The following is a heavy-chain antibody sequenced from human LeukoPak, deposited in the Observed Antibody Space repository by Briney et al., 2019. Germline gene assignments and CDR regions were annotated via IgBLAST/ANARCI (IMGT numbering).Heavy chain of an antibody. Sequence: SGGSLRLSCAASGFTVSSNCMSWVRQAPGKGLEWVSVIYSGGSTNYADSVKGRFTISRDNSKNTLYLQMNSPRAEDTAVYYCARHQGGGYNSFDYWGQGTLVTVSS. CDR2: IYSGGST. CDR3: ARHQGGGYNSFDY. D-gene: IGHD5-24*01. J-gene: IGHJ4*02. V-gene: IGHV3-53*01. CDR1: GFTVSSNC.